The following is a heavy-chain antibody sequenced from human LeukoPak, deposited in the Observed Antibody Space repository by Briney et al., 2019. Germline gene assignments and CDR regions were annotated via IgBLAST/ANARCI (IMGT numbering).Heavy chain of an antibody. CDR2: SKNDGSST. CDR1: GFTSSGDW. CDR3: ARELPRIGGQTDASDI. V-gene: IGHV3-74*01. J-gene: IGHJ3*02. D-gene: IGHD3-16*01. Sequence: GGSLRLSCAVSGFTSSGDWMHWVRQAPGKGLVWVSRSKNDGSSTSYADSVKGRFTISRDNAKNTLYLQMNSLRAEDTAVYYCARELPRIGGQTDASDIWGRGTMVTVS.